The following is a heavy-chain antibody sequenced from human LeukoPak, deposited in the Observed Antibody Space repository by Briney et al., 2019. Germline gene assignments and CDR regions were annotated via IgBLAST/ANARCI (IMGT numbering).Heavy chain of an antibody. CDR2: ISSSGTTA. J-gene: IGHJ4*02. V-gene: IGHV3-48*03. Sequence: PGGSLRLSCAASGCTFSFYEIHWVRQAPGKGLEWISDISSSGTTAYYADSVKGRFTISRDNAKNSLYLQMNSLRAEDTAVYYCTPLTVASNFDYWGQGTLVTVSS. CDR3: TPLTVASNFDY. CDR1: GCTFSFYE. D-gene: IGHD6-19*01.